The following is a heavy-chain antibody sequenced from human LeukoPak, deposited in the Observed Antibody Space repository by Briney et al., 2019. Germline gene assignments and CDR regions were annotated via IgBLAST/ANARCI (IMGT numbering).Heavy chain of an antibody. D-gene: IGHD1-14*01. CDR3: VRKNRDFNAAFDI. CDR1: GFTVSNNY. J-gene: IGHJ3*02. CDR2: SYSDSNT. Sequence: PGGSLRLSCAASGFTVSNNYMSWVRQAPGKGLEWVSISYSDSNTNYADSVKGRFTISRDTSQNTLSLQRNSLRAEDTAVYYCVRKNRDFNAAFDIWGQGTVVTVPS. V-gene: IGHV3-53*01.